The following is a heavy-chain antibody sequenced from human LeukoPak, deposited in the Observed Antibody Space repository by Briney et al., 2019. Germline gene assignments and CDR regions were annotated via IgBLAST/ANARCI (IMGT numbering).Heavy chain of an antibody. D-gene: IGHD5-18*01. Sequence: SETLSLTCTVSGGSISSYYWSWIRQPPGKGLEWIRCIYYSGSTNYNPSLKSRVTISVDTSKNQFSLKLSSVTAADTAVYYCARDGDTAMVNWGQGTLVTVSS. J-gene: IGHJ4*02. CDR3: ARDGDTAMVN. CDR2: IYYSGST. V-gene: IGHV4-59*01. CDR1: GGSISSYY.